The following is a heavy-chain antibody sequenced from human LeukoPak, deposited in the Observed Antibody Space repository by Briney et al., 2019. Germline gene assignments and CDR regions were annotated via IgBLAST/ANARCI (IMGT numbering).Heavy chain of an antibody. Sequence: SVKVSCKASGGTFSSYAISWVRQATGQGLEWMGGIIPIFGTANYAQKFQGRVTITADESTSTAYMELSSLRSEDTAVYYCARMTTGPNYYYYYGMDVWGQGTTVTVSS. CDR1: GGTFSSYA. CDR2: IIPIFGTA. J-gene: IGHJ6*02. CDR3: ARMTTGPNYYYYYGMDV. V-gene: IGHV1-69*13. D-gene: IGHD4-17*01.